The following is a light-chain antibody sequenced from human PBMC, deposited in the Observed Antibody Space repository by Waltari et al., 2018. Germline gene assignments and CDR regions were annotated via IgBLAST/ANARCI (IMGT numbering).Light chain of an antibody. V-gene: IGLV1-40*01. J-gene: IGLJ1*01. CDR1: SSHIGAGYD. CDR2: GNS. CDR3: QSYDISLSGYV. Sequence: QSVLTQPPSVSGAPGQRVTPSCTGSSSHIGAGYDVHWYQHLPGTAPKLLIHGNSNRPSGVPDRFSGSKSGTSASLAITGLQADDEADYYCQSYDISLSGYVFGTGTKVTVL.